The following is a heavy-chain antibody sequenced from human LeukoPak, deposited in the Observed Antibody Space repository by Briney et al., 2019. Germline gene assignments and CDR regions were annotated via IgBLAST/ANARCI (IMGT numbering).Heavy chain of an antibody. V-gene: IGHV3-21*01. CDR2: ISSSSYI. Sequence: PGGSLRLSCAASGFTFSSYSMNWVRQAPGKGLEWVSSISSSSYIYYADSVKGRFTISRDNAKNSLYLQMNSLRAEDTAVYYCARDDFWSGYWHYYGMDVWGQGTTVTVSS. CDR3: ARDDFWSGYWHYYGMDV. J-gene: IGHJ6*02. D-gene: IGHD3-3*01. CDR1: GFTFSSYS.